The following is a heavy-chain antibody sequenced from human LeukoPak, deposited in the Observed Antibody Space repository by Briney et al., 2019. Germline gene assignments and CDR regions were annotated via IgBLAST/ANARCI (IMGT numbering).Heavy chain of an antibody. J-gene: IGHJ5*02. CDR1: GGSISSGSYY. D-gene: IGHD6-19*01. CDR2: IYTSGST. V-gene: IGHV4-61*02. CDR3: ARDRRWLGSWFDP. Sequence: SETLSLTCTVSGGSISSGSYYWSWIRQPAGKGLEWIGRIYTSGSTNYNPSLKSRVTISVDTSKNQFSLKLSSVTAADTAVYYCARDRRWLGSWFDPWGQGTLVTVSS.